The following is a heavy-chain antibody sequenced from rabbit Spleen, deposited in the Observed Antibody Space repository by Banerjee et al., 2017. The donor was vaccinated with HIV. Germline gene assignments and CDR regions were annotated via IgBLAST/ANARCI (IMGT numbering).Heavy chain of an antibody. Sequence: QLEESAGGLVQPGGSLKLSCKASGFTLSSYYMNWVRQAPGKGLEWIGYIDPVFGITYYANWVNGRFSIPRENAQNTVFLQMTSLTAADTATYFCARDGAGGSYFALWGQGTLVTVS. J-gene: IGHJ4*01. CDR1: GFTLSSYY. CDR3: ARDGAGGSYFAL. V-gene: IGHV1S7*01. D-gene: IGHD8-1*01. CDR2: IDPVFGIT.